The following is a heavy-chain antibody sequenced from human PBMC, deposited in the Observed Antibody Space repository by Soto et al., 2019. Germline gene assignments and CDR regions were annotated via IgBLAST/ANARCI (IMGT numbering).Heavy chain of an antibody. CDR3: ARDRGIAVAASVGTDV. D-gene: IGHD6-19*01. V-gene: IGHV1-46*01. CDR1: GYTFTSYY. CDR2: INPSGGSK. Sequence: QVQLVQSGAEVKKPGASVKVSCKASGYTFTSYYMHWVRQAPGQGLEWMGIINPSGGSKSYGQQLQGRVSMTRDTSTSTVDKELSRQRSEDTAGQYCARDRGIAVAASVGTDVWGQGTTVTVSS. J-gene: IGHJ6*02.